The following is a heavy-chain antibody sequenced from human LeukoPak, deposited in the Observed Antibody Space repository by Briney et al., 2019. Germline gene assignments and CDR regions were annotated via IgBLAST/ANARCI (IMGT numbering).Heavy chain of an antibody. Sequence: ASVKVSCKASGYIFTGYYIHWVRQAPGQGLECMGRINPNSGGTNYAQNFQGTVTMTRDTSIGTAYMELSGLRSDDTAVYYCARAITAAAPKWFDPWGQGTLVTVSS. CDR1: GYIFTGYY. J-gene: IGHJ5*02. D-gene: IGHD6-13*01. CDR3: ARAITAAAPKWFDP. V-gene: IGHV1-2*06. CDR2: INPNSGGT.